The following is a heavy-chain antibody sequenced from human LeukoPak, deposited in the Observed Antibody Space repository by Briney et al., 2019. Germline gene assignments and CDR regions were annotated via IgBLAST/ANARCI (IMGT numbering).Heavy chain of an antibody. D-gene: IGHD6-19*01. CDR2: INHSGST. CDR3: ARGLGIAVAGFPPPLYNWFDP. J-gene: IGHJ5*02. V-gene: IGHV4-34*01. Sequence: SETLSLTCAVYGGSFSGYYWSWIRQPPGKGLEWIGEINHSGSTNYNPSLKSRVTISVDTSKNQFFLKLSSVTAADTAVYYCARGLGIAVAGFPPPLYNWFDPWGQGTLVTVSS. CDR1: GGSFSGYY.